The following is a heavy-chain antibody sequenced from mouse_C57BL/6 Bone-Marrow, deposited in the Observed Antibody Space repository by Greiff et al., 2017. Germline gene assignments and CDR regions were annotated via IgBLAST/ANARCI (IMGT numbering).Heavy chain of an antibody. CDR1: GFTFSDYY. Sequence: EVMLVESGGGLVQPGGSLKLSCAASGFTFSDYYMYWVRQTPEKRLEWVAYISNGGGSTYYPDTVKGRFTISRDNAKNTLYLQMSRLKSEDTAMYYCARHRGYLYDYAMDYWGQGTSVTVSS. J-gene: IGHJ4*01. CDR3: ARHRGYLYDYAMDY. V-gene: IGHV5-12*01. D-gene: IGHD2-2*01. CDR2: ISNGGGST.